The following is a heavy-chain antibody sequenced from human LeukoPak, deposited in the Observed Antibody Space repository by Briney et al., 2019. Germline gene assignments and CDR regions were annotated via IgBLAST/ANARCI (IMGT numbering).Heavy chain of an antibody. Sequence: TGGSLRLSCAAFGFTFSNYWMNWVRQAPGKGLEWVANIKQDRSEKYYVDSVKGRFTISRDNGKNSLYLQMNSLRADDTAVYYCAKLVGSGSGSYLDYWGQGTLVTVSS. CDR2: IKQDRSEK. D-gene: IGHD3-10*01. V-gene: IGHV3-7*03. CDR3: AKLVGSGSGSYLDY. J-gene: IGHJ4*02. CDR1: GFTFSNYW.